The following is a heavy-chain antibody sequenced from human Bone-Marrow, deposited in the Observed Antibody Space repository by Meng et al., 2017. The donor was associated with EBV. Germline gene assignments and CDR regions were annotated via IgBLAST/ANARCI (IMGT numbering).Heavy chain of an antibody. CDR3: ASESGRGFTPDY. Sequence: QVKLEQCGAEVKKPGSSVKVSCRTSGGTFRSDAVSWVRQAPGQGLEWMGGLIPMSGAPHYAQKFQDRVTIIADESTSTHSMELNNLRFEDTAMYYCASESGRGFTPDYWGQGTLVTVSS. CDR2: LIPMSGAP. V-gene: IGHV1-69*01. J-gene: IGHJ4*02. CDR1: GGTFRSDA. D-gene: IGHD3-10*01.